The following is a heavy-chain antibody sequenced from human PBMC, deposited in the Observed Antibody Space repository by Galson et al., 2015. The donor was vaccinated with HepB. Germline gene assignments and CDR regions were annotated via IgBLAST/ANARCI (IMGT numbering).Heavy chain of an antibody. D-gene: IGHD5-24*01. V-gene: IGHV1-3*01. CDR3: ARREMATHYYYYGMDV. CDR2: ISVGNGYT. CDR1: GYTFTSYG. J-gene: IGHJ6*02. Sequence: SVKVSCKASGYTFTSYGMHWVRQAPGQRLEWMGWISVGNGYTKYSQKFQGRVTMTTDTSTSTAYMELRSLRSDDTAVYYCARREMATHYYYYGMDVWGQGTTVTVSS.